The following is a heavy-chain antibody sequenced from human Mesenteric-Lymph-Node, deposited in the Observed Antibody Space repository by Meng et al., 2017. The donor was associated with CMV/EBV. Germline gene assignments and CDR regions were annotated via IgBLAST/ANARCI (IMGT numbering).Heavy chain of an antibody. V-gene: IGHV2-5*02. D-gene: IGHD6-13*01. Sequence: QIILKESGPTLVKPTQPLTLTCTFSGFSLSTSGVGVGWIRQPPGKALEWLALIYWDDDKRYSPSLKSRLTITKDTSKNQVVLTMTNMDPVDTATYYCAHSSGIAAAGPFYFDYWGQGTLVTVSS. CDR3: AHSSGIAAAGPFYFDY. J-gene: IGHJ4*02. CDR1: GFSLSTSGVG. CDR2: IYWDDDK.